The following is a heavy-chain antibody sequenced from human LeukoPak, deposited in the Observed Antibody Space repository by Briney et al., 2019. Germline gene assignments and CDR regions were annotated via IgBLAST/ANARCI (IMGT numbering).Heavy chain of an antibody. J-gene: IGHJ4*02. Sequence: SVKVSCKASGGTFSSYAISWVRQAPGQGLEWMGGIIPIFGTANYAQKFQGRVTITADESTSTAYMELSSLRSEDTAVYYCARDRGYSGYDWPYYFDYWGQGTLVTVSS. V-gene: IGHV1-69*01. D-gene: IGHD5-12*01. CDR2: IIPIFGTA. CDR3: ARDRGYSGYDWPYYFDY. CDR1: GGTFSSYA.